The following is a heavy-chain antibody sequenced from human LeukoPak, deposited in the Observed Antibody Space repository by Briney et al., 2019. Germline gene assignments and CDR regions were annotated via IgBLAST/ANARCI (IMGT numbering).Heavy chain of an antibody. Sequence: GSLRLSCAASGFTFSSYAMSWVRQAPGKGLEWVSAISGSGGSTYYADSVKGRFTISRDNSKNTLYLQMNSLRAEDTAVYYCAKSRTYYYYYGMDVWGQGTTVTVSS. V-gene: IGHV3-23*01. CDR2: ISGSGGST. CDR3: AKSRTYYYYYGMDV. CDR1: GFTFSSYA. J-gene: IGHJ6*02.